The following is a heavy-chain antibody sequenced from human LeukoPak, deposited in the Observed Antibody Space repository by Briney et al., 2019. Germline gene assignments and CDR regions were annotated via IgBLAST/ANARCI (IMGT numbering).Heavy chain of an antibody. CDR1: GGSISSSSYY. CDR2: IYYSGST. J-gene: IGHJ4*02. Sequence: PSETLSLTCTVSGGSISSSSYYWGWIRRPPGKGLEWIGSIYYSGSTYYNPSLKSRVTISVDTSKNQFSLKLSSVTAADTAVYYCARPPTHNSGSYYYWGQGTLVTVSS. D-gene: IGHD1-26*01. CDR3: ARPPTHNSGSYYY. V-gene: IGHV4-39*01.